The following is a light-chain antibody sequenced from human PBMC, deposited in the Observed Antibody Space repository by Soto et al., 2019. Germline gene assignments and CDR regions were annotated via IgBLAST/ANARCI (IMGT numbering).Light chain of an antibody. CDR1: SSDVGGYNY. Sequence: QSDLTQPASVSGSPGQSITISCTGTSSDVGGYNYVAWYQQHPGKAPKLMIYNVSNRPSGVSNRFSGSKSGNTASLTISGLQAEDEADYYCTSYTNRYTYVFGTGTKVTVL. CDR2: NVS. V-gene: IGLV2-14*03. J-gene: IGLJ1*01. CDR3: TSYTNRYTYV.